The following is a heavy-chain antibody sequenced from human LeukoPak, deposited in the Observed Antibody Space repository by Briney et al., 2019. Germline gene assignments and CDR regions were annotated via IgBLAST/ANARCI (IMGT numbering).Heavy chain of an antibody. J-gene: IGHJ4*02. CDR1: GYTFTSYD. V-gene: IGHV1-8*03. Sequence: ASMKVSCKASGYTFTSYDINWVRQATGQGLEWMGWMNPNSGNTGYAQKFQGRVTITRNTFISTAYMELSSLRSEDTAVYYCARGGRITIFGVVIKHYFDYWGQGTLVTVSS. CDR3: ARGGRITIFGVVIKHYFDY. CDR2: MNPNSGNT. D-gene: IGHD3-3*01.